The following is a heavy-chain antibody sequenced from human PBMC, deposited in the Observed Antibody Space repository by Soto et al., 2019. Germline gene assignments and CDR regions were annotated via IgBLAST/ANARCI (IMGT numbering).Heavy chain of an antibody. V-gene: IGHV3-30*18. J-gene: IGHJ5*02. CDR1: GFTFSSYG. Sequence: QVQLVESGGGVVQPGRSLRLSCAASGFTFSSYGMHWVRQAPGKGLEWVAVISYDGSNKYYADSVKGRFTISRDNSKNTLYLQMNSLRAEATAVYYCAKDERGWFDPWGQGTLVTVSS. CDR2: ISYDGSNK. CDR3: AKDERGWFDP.